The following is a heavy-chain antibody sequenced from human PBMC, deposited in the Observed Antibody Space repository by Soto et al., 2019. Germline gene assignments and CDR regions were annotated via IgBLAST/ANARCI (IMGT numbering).Heavy chain of an antibody. D-gene: IGHD3-10*01. Sequence: QVHLQESGPGLVKPSQTLSLTCTVSGGSISSGGYYWSWIRQHPGKGLEWIGYIYYSGSTYYNPSLKSRVTISVDTSKNQFSLKLSSVTAADTAVYYWARSGRDQELYYFDYWGQGTLVTVSS. CDR2: IYYSGST. V-gene: IGHV4-31*03. CDR1: GGSISSGGYY. CDR3: ARSGRDQELYYFDY. J-gene: IGHJ4*02.